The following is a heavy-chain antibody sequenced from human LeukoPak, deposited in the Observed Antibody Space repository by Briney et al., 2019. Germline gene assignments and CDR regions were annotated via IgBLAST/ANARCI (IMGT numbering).Heavy chain of an antibody. V-gene: IGHV3-33*08. D-gene: IGHD6-19*01. CDR3: ARGWALAGNPNWFDP. CDR2: IWRDGSEK. J-gene: IGHJ5*02. Sequence: PGGSLRLSCAASGFTFSSYSMHWVRQAPGKGLEWVAVIWRDGSEKYYEDSVKGRFTISRDNSKNTLYLQMNSLRAEDTAVYYCARGWALAGNPNWFDPWGQGTLVTVSS. CDR1: GFTFSSYS.